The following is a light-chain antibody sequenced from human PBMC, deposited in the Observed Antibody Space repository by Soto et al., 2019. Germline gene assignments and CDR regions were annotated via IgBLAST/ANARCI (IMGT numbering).Light chain of an antibody. Sequence: EIVLTQSPGTLALSPGERATLSCRASQSVSSIYLAWYKQKPGQAPRLLLYGASSRATGIPDRFSGSGSGTDFNLTISRLEPEDFAVYYCQQYGSSPLLTFGGGTKVEIK. J-gene: IGKJ4*01. V-gene: IGKV3-20*01. CDR1: QSVSSIY. CDR2: GAS. CDR3: QQYGSSPLLT.